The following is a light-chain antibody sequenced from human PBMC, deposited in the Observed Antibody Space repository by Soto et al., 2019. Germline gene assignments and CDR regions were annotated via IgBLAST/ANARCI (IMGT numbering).Light chain of an antibody. J-gene: IGKJ4*01. CDR3: QQRRSWPLT. CDR1: QSVRSY. Sequence: EIVVTQSPATLSLSPGERATLSCRASQSVRSYVGWYQQKPGQAPRLLIYDASNRATGIPARFSGSGSGTDFTLTINSLEPEDFAVYYCQQRRSWPLTFXGGTKVDIK. V-gene: IGKV3-11*01. CDR2: DAS.